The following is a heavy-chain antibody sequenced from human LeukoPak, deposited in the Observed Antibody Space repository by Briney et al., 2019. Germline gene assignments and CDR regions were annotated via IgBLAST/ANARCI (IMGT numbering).Heavy chain of an antibody. D-gene: IGHD1-26*01. CDR1: GLTFSDYW. Sequence: PGGSLRLSCAVSGLTFSDYWMHWVRQAPGKGLVWVSRISNDGTSTSYADSVKGRFTISRDNAKNTLYLQMNSLRGEDTAVYYCARNSGSYLNYYYGMDVWGQGTTVTVS. V-gene: IGHV3-74*01. J-gene: IGHJ6*02. CDR2: ISNDGTST. CDR3: ARNSGSYLNYYYGMDV.